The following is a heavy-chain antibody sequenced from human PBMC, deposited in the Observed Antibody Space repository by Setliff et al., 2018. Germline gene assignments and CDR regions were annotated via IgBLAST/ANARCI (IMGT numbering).Heavy chain of an antibody. CDR1: GGSISDNNW. CDR3: ARILGYCSGGSCYVPY. V-gene: IGHV4-4*02. CDR2: IYHSGSA. J-gene: IGHJ4*02. Sequence: SETLSLTCAVSGGSISDNNWWSWVRQPPGKGLERIGEIYHSGSANYNPSLKSRVTTSVDKSKNQFSLKLSSVTAADTAMYYCARILGYCSGGSCYVPYWGQGTLVTVSS. D-gene: IGHD2-15*01.